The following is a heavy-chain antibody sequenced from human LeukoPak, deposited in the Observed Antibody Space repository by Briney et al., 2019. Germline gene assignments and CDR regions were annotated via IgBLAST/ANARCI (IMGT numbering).Heavy chain of an antibody. Sequence: SETLSLTCTVSGGSISSYYRSWIRQPPGKRLEWIGYVYYSGSTNYNPSLKSRVTISVDTSKNQFSLKLSSVTAADTAVYYCASLTYYYDSSGYYSGAFDIWGQGTMVTVSS. J-gene: IGHJ3*02. CDR2: VYYSGST. D-gene: IGHD3-22*01. CDR1: GGSISSYY. V-gene: IGHV4-59*01. CDR3: ASLTYYYDSSGYYSGAFDI.